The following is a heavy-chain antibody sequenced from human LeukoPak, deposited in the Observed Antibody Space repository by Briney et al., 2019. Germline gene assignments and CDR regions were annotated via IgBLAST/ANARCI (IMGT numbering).Heavy chain of an antibody. CDR1: GGSFSGYY. Sequence: SETLSLTCAVYGGSFSGYYWSWIHQPPGKGLEWIGEINHSGSTNHNPPLKSRVTISVDTSKNQFSLKLSSVTAADTAVYYCARASPPSITMVRGVRFDYWGQGTLVTVSS. J-gene: IGHJ4*02. D-gene: IGHD3-10*01. V-gene: IGHV4-34*01. CDR2: INHSGST. CDR3: ARASPPSITMVRGVRFDY.